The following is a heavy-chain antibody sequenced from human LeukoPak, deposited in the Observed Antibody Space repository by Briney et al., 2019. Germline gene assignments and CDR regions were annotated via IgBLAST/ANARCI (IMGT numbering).Heavy chain of an antibody. Sequence: GGSLRLSCAAYGFTFSSYSMNGVRQAPGKGLEWVSSISSSSSYIYYADSVKGRFTISRDNAKNSLYLQMNSLRAEDTAVYYCARVGLYYYDSSGYYSNGHAFDIWGQGTMVTVSS. V-gene: IGHV3-21*01. CDR2: ISSSSSYI. J-gene: IGHJ3*02. CDR1: GFTFSSYS. CDR3: ARVGLYYYDSSGYYSNGHAFDI. D-gene: IGHD3-22*01.